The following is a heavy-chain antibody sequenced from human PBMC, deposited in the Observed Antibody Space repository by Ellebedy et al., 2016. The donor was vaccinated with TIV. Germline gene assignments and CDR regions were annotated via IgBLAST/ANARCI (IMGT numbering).Heavy chain of an antibody. Sequence: SETLSLTXTVSGGSIRSHYWSWIRQPPGKGLEWIGNIYYSGSTNYNPSLMRRVTILVDTSKNQFSLNLSSVTAVDTAVYYCARWVSGYSSSFYEGNWFDPWGQGTLVIVSS. CDR1: GGSIRSHY. V-gene: IGHV4-59*11. D-gene: IGHD6-13*01. CDR2: IYYSGST. CDR3: ARWVSGYSSSFYEGNWFDP. J-gene: IGHJ5*02.